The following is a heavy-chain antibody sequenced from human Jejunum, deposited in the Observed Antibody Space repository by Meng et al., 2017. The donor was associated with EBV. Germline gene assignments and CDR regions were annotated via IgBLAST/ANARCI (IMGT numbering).Heavy chain of an antibody. D-gene: IGHD2-15*01. CDR2: IYHDGSS. J-gene: IGHJ4*02. Sequence: QVQLQESGPGLVTPSGTLSLTCAVSGGSIPSSDWWTWVRQPPGEGLEWIGEIYHDGSSNYSPSLKSRVTILLDKSEDHFSLKLNSVTAADTAVYYCARVRCSGGSCFYFDYWGQGALVTVYS. CDR3: ARVRCSGGSCFYFDY. V-gene: IGHV4-4*02. CDR1: GGSIPSSDW.